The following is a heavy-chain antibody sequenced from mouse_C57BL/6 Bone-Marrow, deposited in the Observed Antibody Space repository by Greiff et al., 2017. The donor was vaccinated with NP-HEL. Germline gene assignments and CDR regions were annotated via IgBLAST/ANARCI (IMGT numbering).Heavy chain of an antibody. CDR2: IDPSDSYT. D-gene: IGHD1-1*01. V-gene: IGHV1-69*01. CDR3: AMRDYYGSYWYFDV. J-gene: IGHJ1*03. CDR1: GYTFTSYW. Sequence: VQLQQPGAELVMPGASVKLSCKASGYTFTSYWMHWVKQRPGQGLEWIGEIDPSDSYTNYNQKFKGKSTLTVDKSSSTAYMQLSSLTSEDSAVYYCAMRDYYGSYWYFDVWGTGTTVTVSS.